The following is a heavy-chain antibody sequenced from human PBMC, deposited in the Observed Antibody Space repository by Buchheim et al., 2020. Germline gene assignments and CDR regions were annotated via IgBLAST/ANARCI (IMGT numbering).Heavy chain of an antibody. D-gene: IGHD1-26*01. CDR2: ISYSGNNN. J-gene: IGHJ4*02. V-gene: IGHV3-30*03. Sequence: QEELVESGGGVVHPGSSLRLSCAVAGFAFSTFGMHWVRQAPGKGLEWVAAISYSGNNNFYAGSVKGRFTISRDNFKNTLHLLMNSLRPEDTAVYYCARGSPKWTPHYFDSWGQGTL. CDR1: GFAFSTFG. CDR3: ARGSPKWTPHYFDS.